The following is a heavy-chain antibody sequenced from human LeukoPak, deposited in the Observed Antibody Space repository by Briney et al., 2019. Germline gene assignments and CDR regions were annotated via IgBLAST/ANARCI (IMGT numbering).Heavy chain of an antibody. CDR1: GFTFSSYS. Sequence: GGSLRLSCAASGFTFSSYSMSWVRQAPGKGLEWVSGTSDRGDYTYYADSVKGRFTISRDTSKNTLYLQMNSLRAEDTAVYYCAREPDSSSWYGPYWGQGTLVTVSS. V-gene: IGHV3-23*01. CDR2: TSDRGDYT. CDR3: AREPDSSSWYGPY. D-gene: IGHD6-13*01. J-gene: IGHJ4*02.